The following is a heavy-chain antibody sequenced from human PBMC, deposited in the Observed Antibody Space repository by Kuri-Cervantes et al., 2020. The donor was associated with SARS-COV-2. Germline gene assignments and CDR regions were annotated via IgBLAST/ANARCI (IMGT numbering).Heavy chain of an antibody. V-gene: IGHV1-69*04. D-gene: IGHD6-6*01. CDR3: ARDCKDSSSSSTFDY. J-gene: IGHJ4*02. CDR2: IIPILGTA. Sequence: SVKVSCKASGGTFSSYAISWVRQAPGQGLEWMGRIIPILGTANYAQKFQGRVTITADKSTSTAYMELSSLRSEDTAVYYCARDCKDSSSSSTFDYWGQGTLVTRLL. CDR1: GGTFSSYA.